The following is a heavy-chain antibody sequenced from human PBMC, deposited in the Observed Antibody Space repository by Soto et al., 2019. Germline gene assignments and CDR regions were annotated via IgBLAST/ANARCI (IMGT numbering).Heavy chain of an antibody. CDR2: IYYSGTT. D-gene: IGHD1-26*01. CDR1: GGSISSSSYF. J-gene: IGHJ4*02. CDR3: ARRVYSGSGRDYFDY. Sequence: SETLSLTGSVSGGSISSSSYFWAWIRQPPGKGLEWLATIYYSGTTYYNPSLKSRVTISVDTSKKQFYMDLSSVTAADTAVYYCARRVYSGSGRDYFDYWGQGSLVTVSS. V-gene: IGHV4-39*01.